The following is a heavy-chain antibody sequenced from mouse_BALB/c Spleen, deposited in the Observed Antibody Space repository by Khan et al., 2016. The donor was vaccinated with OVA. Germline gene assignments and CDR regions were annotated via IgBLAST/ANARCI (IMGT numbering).Heavy chain of an antibody. CDR2: ISPGSGNT. CDR3: AREWGSWFPY. J-gene: IGHJ3*01. Sequence: QVRLQQSGTELARPGASVKLSCKASGYIFIDYNINWVKQRTGQGLEWIGEISPGSGNTYYNEKFKGKATLTADKSSSTAYMQLSSLTSEDSAVYFRAREWGSWFPYWGQGTLITVSA. D-gene: IGHD1-3*01. CDR1: GYIFIDYN. V-gene: IGHV1-77*01.